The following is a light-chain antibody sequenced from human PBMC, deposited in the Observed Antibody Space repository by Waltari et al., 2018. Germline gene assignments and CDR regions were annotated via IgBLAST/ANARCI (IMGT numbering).Light chain of an antibody. CDR3: MQGTHWPWT. J-gene: IGKJ1*01. CDR2: KVS. V-gene: IGKV2-30*02. Sequence: DVVMTQSPLSLPVTLGQPASISCRSSQSLVHSDGKTYLNWFHQRPGQSPRRLIYKVSNRDSGVPDRFSGRGSGTDFTLKISRVEAEDVGVYYCMQGTHWPWTFGQGTKVEIK. CDR1: QSLVHSDGKTY.